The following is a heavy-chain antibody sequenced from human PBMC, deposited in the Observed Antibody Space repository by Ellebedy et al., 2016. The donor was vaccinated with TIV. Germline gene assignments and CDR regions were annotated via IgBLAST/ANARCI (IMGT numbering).Heavy chain of an antibody. CDR3: ARYSTGYYDVRHFYL. D-gene: IGHD3-22*01. J-gene: IGHJ2*01. CDR1: GFTFSDYW. CDR2: ISGSSTYI. Sequence: GESLKISCAASGFTFSDYWMSWVRQAPGKGLEWVSSISGSSTYIYYADSVKGRFAISRDNAKNSLYLKMNRLRADETAVYYCARYSTGYYDVRHFYLWGRGTLVTVSS. V-gene: IGHV3-21*01.